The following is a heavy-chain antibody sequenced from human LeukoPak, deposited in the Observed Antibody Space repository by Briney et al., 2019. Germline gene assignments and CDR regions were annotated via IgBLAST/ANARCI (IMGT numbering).Heavy chain of an antibody. Sequence: SETLSLTCAVYGGSFSGYYWSWIRQPPGKGLEWIGEINHSGSTNYNPSLKSRVTISVDTSKNQFSLKLSSVTPEDTAVYYCARGPSYFQHWGQGTLVTVSS. CDR3: ARGPSYFQH. CDR2: INHSGST. CDR1: GGSFSGYY. V-gene: IGHV4-34*01. J-gene: IGHJ1*01.